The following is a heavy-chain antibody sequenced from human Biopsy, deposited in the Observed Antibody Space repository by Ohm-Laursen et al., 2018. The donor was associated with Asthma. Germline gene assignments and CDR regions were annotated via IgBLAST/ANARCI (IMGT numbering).Heavy chain of an antibody. CDR2: ISVYNGNT. Sequence: GASVKVSCKTSGYTFNSAGITWVRQAPGQGPEWMGWISVYNGNTKVAQKLQDRVTMITDTSTSTACMELRSLRSDDTAVYFCARAVDYSHYYGIDVWGQGTTITVS. V-gene: IGHV1-18*01. CDR3: ARAVDYSHYYGIDV. J-gene: IGHJ6*02. CDR1: GYTFNSAG. D-gene: IGHD3-10*01.